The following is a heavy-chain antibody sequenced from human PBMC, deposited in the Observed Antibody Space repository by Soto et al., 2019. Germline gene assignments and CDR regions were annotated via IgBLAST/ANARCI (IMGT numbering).Heavy chain of an antibody. J-gene: IGHJ4*01. V-gene: IGHV4-34*01. CDR2: INHSGST. CDR3: ASVKTAGRYAY. Sequence: QVQLQQWGAGLLKPSETLSLTCAVYGGSFSGYYWTWIRQPPGTGLEWIGEINHSGSTNYNPSLKRRVTISVHTSKYHFSIKPTSATASYTAVYYCASVKTAGRYAYWGHGTRVNASS. D-gene: IGHD2-2*01. CDR1: GGSFSGYY.